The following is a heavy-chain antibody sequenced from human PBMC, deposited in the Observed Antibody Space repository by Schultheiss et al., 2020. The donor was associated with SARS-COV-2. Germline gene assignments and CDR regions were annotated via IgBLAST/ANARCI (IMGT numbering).Heavy chain of an antibody. D-gene: IGHD4/OR15-4a*01. CDR3: AKDRMVVTIPTQYGMDV. CDR2: ISSSGSTI. CDR1: GFTFGNYG. J-gene: IGHJ6*02. V-gene: IGHV3-23*01. Sequence: GESLKISCVASGFTFGNYGMSWIRQAPGKGLEWVSYISSSGSTIYYADSVKGRFTISRDNSKNTLYLQMNSLRADDTALYYCAKDRMVVTIPTQYGMDVWGQGTTVTVSS.